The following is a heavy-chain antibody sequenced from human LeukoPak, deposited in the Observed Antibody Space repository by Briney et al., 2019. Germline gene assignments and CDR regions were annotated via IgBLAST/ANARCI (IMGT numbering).Heavy chain of an antibody. Sequence: GGSLRLSCAAAGLSFSSYAMSLVRQAPGKGLEWVSALSDSGGSTYYADSVKGRFTISRDNSKNTLYLQMNALRAEDTAMYYCARYCTSSTCRRLENYYGMDVWGQGTTVTVSS. CDR3: ARYCTSSTCRRLENYYGMDV. CDR1: GLSFSSYA. D-gene: IGHD2-8*01. V-gene: IGHV3-23*01. J-gene: IGHJ6*02. CDR2: LSDSGGST.